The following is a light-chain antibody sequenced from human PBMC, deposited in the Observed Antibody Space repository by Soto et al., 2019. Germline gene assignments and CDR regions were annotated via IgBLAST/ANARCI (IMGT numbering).Light chain of an antibody. CDR3: CSYAGRHYV. V-gene: IGLV2-23*01. CDR2: EGS. J-gene: IGLJ1*01. CDR1: SSDVGSYNL. Sequence: QSALTQPASVSGSPGQSITISCTGTSSDVGSYNLVSWYQQHPGKAPKLMIYEGSKRPSGVSNRFSGSKSGNTASLTISGLQAEDEADYYCCSYAGRHYVCGTGTRSPS.